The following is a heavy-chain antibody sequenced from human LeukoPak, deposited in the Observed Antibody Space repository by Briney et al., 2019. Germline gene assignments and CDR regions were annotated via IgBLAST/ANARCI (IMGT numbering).Heavy chain of an antibody. Sequence: SETLSLTCAVYGGSLGRYYWSWIRQPPGKELEWIGEINHSGSTNYNPSLKSRVTISVDTSKTQFSLKLSSVTAADTAVYYCARVGRVNGTTLGWFDPWGQGTLATVSS. J-gene: IGHJ5*02. D-gene: IGHD1-20*01. V-gene: IGHV4-34*01. CDR1: GGSLGRYY. CDR3: ARVGRVNGTTLGWFDP. CDR2: INHSGST.